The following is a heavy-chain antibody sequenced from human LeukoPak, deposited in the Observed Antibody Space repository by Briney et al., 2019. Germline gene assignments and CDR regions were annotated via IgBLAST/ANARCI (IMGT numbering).Heavy chain of an antibody. J-gene: IGHJ4*02. Sequence: SEALSLTCTVSGGSISSSSYYWGWIRQPPGKGLEWIGEINHSGSTNYNPSLKSRVTISVDTSKNQFSLKLSSVTAADTAVYYCARRVPYGVPDYWGQGTLVTVSS. CDR1: GGSISSSSYY. D-gene: IGHD4-17*01. CDR3: ARRVPYGVPDY. V-gene: IGHV4-39*07. CDR2: INHSGST.